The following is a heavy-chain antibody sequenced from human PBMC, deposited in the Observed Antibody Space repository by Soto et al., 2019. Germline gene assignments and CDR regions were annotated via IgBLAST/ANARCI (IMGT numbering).Heavy chain of an antibody. Sequence: GALSLSCTTSGFTFGGYAMSWVSQALGKGQAWVGVSWHVGSNKDYAESVKGRFTISRGNSKNMLYLQMNSLRADDTAVYYCASSINWGQGTLVPVSS. V-gene: IGHV3-33*08. CDR3: ASSIN. J-gene: IGHJ4*02. CDR1: GFTFGGYA. CDR2: SWHVGSNK.